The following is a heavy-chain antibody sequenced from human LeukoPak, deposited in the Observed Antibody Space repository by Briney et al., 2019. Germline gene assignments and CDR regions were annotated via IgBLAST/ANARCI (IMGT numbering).Heavy chain of an antibody. CDR2: IYHSGST. CDR3: ARGPKWGDAFDI. D-gene: IGHD1-26*01. CDR1: GYSISSGYY. Sequence: SETLSLTCGVSGYSISSGYYWGWIRQPPGKGLEWIGSIYHSGSTYYNPSLKSRVTISVDTSKNQFSLKLSSVTAADTAVYYCARGPKWGDAFDIWGQGTMVTVSS. V-gene: IGHV4-38-2*01. J-gene: IGHJ3*02.